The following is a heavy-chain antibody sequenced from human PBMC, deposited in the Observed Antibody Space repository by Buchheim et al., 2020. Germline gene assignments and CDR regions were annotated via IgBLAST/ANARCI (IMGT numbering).Heavy chain of an antibody. D-gene: IGHD3-9*01. CDR2: ISYTEST. Sequence: HVQLRESGPGLVKPSETLSLTCTVSSGSVGSRTYHWSWIRQPPGKGLEWIGHISYTESTNYSPSLKSRATLQVDMSTNTFFLKLTSMTAADTAVYYCARDRAGDYDIMTGTYFYGMDVWGQGTT. V-gene: IGHV4-61*01. J-gene: IGHJ6*02. CDR3: ARDRAGDYDIMTGTYFYGMDV. CDR1: SGSVGSRTYH.